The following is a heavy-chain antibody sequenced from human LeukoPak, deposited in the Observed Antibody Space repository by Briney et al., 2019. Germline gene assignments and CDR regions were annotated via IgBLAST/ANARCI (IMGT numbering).Heavy chain of an antibody. CDR1: GFTFSSYS. Sequence: GGSLRLSCAASGFTFSSYSMNWARQAPGKGLEWVASINHNGNVNYYVDSVKGRFTISRDNAKNSLYLQMSNLRAEDTAVYYCARGGGLDVWGQGATVTVSS. CDR2: INHNGNVN. D-gene: IGHD3-16*01. J-gene: IGHJ6*02. CDR3: ARGGGLDV. V-gene: IGHV3-7*03.